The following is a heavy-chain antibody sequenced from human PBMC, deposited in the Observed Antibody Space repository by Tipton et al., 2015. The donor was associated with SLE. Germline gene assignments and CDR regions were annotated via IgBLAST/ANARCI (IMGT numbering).Heavy chain of an antibody. D-gene: IGHD3-10*01. CDR1: GGSISSHY. J-gene: IGHJ5*02. Sequence: LRLSCTVSGGSISSHYWSWIRQPPGKGLEWIGYIDDSGNTDYTPSLKSRVTISVDTSKNQFSLKLSSVTAADTAVYYCARGPWKGGMVRGVTRFDPWGQGTLVTVSS. CDR2: IDDSGNT. V-gene: IGHV4-59*11. CDR3: ARGPWKGGMVRGVTRFDP.